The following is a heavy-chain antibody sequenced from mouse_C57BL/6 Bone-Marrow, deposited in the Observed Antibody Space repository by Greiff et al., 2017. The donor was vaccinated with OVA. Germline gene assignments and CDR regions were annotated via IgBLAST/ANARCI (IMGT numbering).Heavy chain of an antibody. Sequence: VQLKQSGPELVKPGASVKISCKASGYTFTDYYMNWVKQSHGKSLEWIGDINPNNGGTSYNQKFKGKATLTVDKSSSTAYMELRSLTSEDSAVYYCARTPYYYGSSPHYFDYWGQGTTLTVSS. CDR2: INPNNGGT. CDR3: ARTPYYYGSSPHYFDY. V-gene: IGHV1-26*01. CDR1: GYTFTDYY. J-gene: IGHJ2*01. D-gene: IGHD1-1*01.